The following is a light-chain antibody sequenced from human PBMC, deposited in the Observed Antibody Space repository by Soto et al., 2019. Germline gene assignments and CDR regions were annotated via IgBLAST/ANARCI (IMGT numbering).Light chain of an antibody. CDR2: ASS. CDR3: QQYETYPYT. CDR1: QSLSGW. Sequence: IQMTQSPSTLSASVGESVTITCRASQSLSGWLAWYQQKPGKAPKLLIFASSVLESGVPSRFGGGGSGTEYTLTISSLQPDDFATYYCQQYETYPYTLGQGTKLESK. V-gene: IGKV1-5*03. J-gene: IGKJ2*01.